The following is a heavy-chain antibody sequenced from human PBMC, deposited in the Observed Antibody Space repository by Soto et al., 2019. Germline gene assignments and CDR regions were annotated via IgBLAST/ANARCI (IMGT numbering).Heavy chain of an antibody. CDR2: ISYDGSNK. J-gene: IGHJ5*02. D-gene: IGHD5-18*01. CDR1: GFTFSSYG. CDR3: AKDRYSYGSVWVLDP. Sequence: QVQLVESGGGVAQPGRSLRLSCAASGFTFSSYGMHWVRQAPGKGLEWVAVISYDGSNKYYADSVKGRFTISRDNSKNTLYLQMISLRAEDTAVYYCAKDRYSYGSVWVLDPWGQGTLVTVSS. V-gene: IGHV3-30*18.